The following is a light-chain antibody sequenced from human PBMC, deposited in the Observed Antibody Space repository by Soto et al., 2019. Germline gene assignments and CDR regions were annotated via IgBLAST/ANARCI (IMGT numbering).Light chain of an antibody. CDR3: QAWDSSSGV. Sequence: SYELSQPPSVAVSPGRTASITCSGENLGQKFVSWYRQKPGQSPVLIMFEDNRRPSGIPERFSGSNSGNTATLTISGTQAMDEADYYCQAWDSSSGVFGSGTKLTVL. CDR1: NLGQKF. CDR2: EDN. J-gene: IGLJ1*01. V-gene: IGLV3-1*01.